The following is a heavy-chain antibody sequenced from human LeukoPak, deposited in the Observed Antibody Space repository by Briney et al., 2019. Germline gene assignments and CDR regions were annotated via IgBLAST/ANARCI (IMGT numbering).Heavy chain of an antibody. CDR2: IYYSGST. V-gene: IGHV4-39*02. Sequence: SETLSLTCTVSGGSISSSSYYWGWIRQPPGKGLEWIGSIYYSGSTYYNPSLKSRVTISVDTSKNQFSLKLSSVTAADTAVYYCAREVAGTPWIDYWGQGTLVTVSS. CDR3: AREVAGTPWIDY. D-gene: IGHD6-19*01. CDR1: GGSISSSSYY. J-gene: IGHJ4*02.